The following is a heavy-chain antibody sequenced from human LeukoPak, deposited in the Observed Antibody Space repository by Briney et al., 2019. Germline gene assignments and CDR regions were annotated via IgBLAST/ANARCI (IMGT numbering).Heavy chain of an antibody. J-gene: IGHJ4*02. V-gene: IGHV4-59*12. CDR1: GGSISSYY. Sequence: SETLSLTCTVSGGSISSYYWSWIRQPPGKQLEWIGYNHNNGNTYYNPSLKGRVTISVDTSRNQFSLRLTSVTADDTAMYYCARGRITIFGVVTPHFDHWGQGTQVVVSS. CDR3: ARGRITIFGVVTPHFDH. D-gene: IGHD3-3*01. CDR2: NHNNGNT.